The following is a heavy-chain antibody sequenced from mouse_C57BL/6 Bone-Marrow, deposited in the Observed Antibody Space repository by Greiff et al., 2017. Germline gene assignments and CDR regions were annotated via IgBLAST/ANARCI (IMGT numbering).Heavy chain of an antibody. CDR1: GYTFTSYW. CDR2: IDPSDSYT. D-gene: IGHD2-4*01. J-gene: IGHJ3*01. CDR3: AREGGYDYPWFAY. V-gene: IGHV1-69*01. Sequence: QVQLQQPGAELVMPGASVKLSCKASGYTFTSYWMHWVKQRPGQGLEWIGEIDPSDSYTNYNQKFKGKSTLTVDKSSSTAYMQLSSLTSEDSAVYYYAREGGYDYPWFAYWGQGALVTVSA.